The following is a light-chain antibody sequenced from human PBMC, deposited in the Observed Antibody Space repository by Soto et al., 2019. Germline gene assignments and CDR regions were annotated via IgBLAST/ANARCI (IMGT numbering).Light chain of an antibody. CDR1: NSNIGINT. Sequence: QSVLTQPPSASGTPGQRVTISCSGSNSNIGINTITWYQQLPGTAPKLLIYSNDQRPSGVPDRFSGSRSGTSASLAISGLQSGDEADYYCAAWEDSLNGWVFGGGTKLTVL. J-gene: IGLJ3*02. V-gene: IGLV1-44*01. CDR3: AAWEDSLNGWV. CDR2: SND.